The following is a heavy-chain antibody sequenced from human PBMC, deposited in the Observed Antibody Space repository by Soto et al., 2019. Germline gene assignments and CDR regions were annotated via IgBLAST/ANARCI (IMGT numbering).Heavy chain of an antibody. CDR2: AYHNGLT. V-gene: IGHV4-4*02. J-gene: IGHJ4*02. Sequence: PSETLSLTCAVSGDSVTSNVWCSCVGQPPGKGLEWIGEAYHNGLTDYNPSLKSRVTMSVDTSKNEFSLKLTSLTAADTAIYYCARDAAVPGESDRFDYWGQGTLVTVSS. D-gene: IGHD6-19*01. CDR3: ARDAAVPGESDRFDY. CDR1: GDSVTSNVW.